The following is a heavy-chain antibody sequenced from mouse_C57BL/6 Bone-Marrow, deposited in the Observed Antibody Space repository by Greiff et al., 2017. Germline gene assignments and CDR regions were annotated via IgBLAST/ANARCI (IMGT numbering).Heavy chain of an antibody. CDR2: IDPENGDT. Sequence: VQLKESGAELVRPGASVKLSCTASGFNIKDDYMHWVKQRPEQGLEWIGWIDPENGDTEYASKFQGKATITAATSSNTAYLQRSSLTAEDTAVYYCTTSGFFFAYWGQGTLVTVSA. CDR1: GFNIKDDY. J-gene: IGHJ3*01. CDR3: TTSGFFFAY. V-gene: IGHV14-4*01. D-gene: IGHD3-1*01.